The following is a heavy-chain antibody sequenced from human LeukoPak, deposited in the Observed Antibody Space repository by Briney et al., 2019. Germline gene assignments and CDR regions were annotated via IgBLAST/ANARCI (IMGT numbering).Heavy chain of an antibody. CDR2: ISSSSSYI. CDR1: GFTFKFYS. CDR3: AIRGSPMVRNY. Sequence: PGGSLRLSCAASGFTFKFYSMNWVRQAPGKGLEWVSSISSSSSYIYYADSVKGRFTISIDNAKNSLYLQMNSLRAEDTAVYYCAIRGSPMVRNYWGQGTLVTVYS. D-gene: IGHD3-10*01. J-gene: IGHJ4*02. V-gene: IGHV3-21*01.